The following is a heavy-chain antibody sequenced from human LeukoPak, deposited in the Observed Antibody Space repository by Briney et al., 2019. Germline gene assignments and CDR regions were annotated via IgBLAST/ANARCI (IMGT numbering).Heavy chain of an antibody. CDR1: GYTFTSYG. V-gene: IGHV1-46*01. CDR3: ARAPDNYGIDDY. Sequence: GASVKVSCKASGYTFTSYGISWVRQAPGQGLEWVGIINPDVGSTSYAQRFQGRITLTRDTSTSTVYMELSSLRFDDTAVYYCARAPDNYGIDDYWGQGTLVTVSS. CDR2: INPDVGST. J-gene: IGHJ4*02. D-gene: IGHD5-24*01.